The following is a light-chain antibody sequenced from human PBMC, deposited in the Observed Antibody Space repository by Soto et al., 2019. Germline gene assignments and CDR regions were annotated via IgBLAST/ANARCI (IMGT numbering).Light chain of an antibody. CDR2: DND. CDR3: ASWDGRLTTVV. Sequence: QSALTQPPSVSAAPGQRVSISCSGSTSNIGGNYVSWYQHLPRTAPKVLIYDNDKRPSDIPARFSASKSGTSATLGISGLQTGDEAVYFCASWDGRLTTVVFGGGTKLTVL. CDR1: TSNIGGNY. J-gene: IGLJ3*02. V-gene: IGLV1-51*01.